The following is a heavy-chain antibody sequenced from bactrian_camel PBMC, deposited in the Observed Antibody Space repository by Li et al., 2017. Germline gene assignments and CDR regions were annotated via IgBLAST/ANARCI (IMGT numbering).Heavy chain of an antibody. J-gene: IGHJ4*01. CDR1: GSSARW. D-gene: IGHD5*01. CDR3: AADVATTGPVSWCGLGGSQYQW. V-gene: IGHV3S53*01. Sequence: HVQLVESGGGAVQAGGSVRLSCTLSGSSARWMGWFREAPGKEREGVAAIDNDGTTSYAESVKGRFTITKDNAKNTLYLEMNSLKPEDTAMYYCAADVATTGPVSWCGLGGSQYQWWGQGTQVTVS. CDR2: IDNDGTT.